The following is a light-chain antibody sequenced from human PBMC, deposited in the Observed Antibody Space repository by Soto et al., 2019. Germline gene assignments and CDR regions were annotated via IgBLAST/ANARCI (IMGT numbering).Light chain of an antibody. J-gene: IGKJ4*01. V-gene: IGKV1-39*01. CDR1: QSITNY. Sequence: DIQMTQSPSALSASVGDRVTITCRASQSITNYLNWYQHKPGQAPNLLIYAASTLQAGVPSRIRGSGSGTDFTLTISSLQPEDFATYFCQQSNSSPPTFGGGTKVEIK. CDR2: AAS. CDR3: QQSNSSPPT.